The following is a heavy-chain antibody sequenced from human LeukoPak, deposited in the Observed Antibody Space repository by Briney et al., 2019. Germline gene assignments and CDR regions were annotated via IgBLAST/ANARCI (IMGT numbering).Heavy chain of an antibody. CDR3: ARGDSYVSAPLDY. Sequence: PGGSLRLSCTASGFTFSSFWMHWVRQAPGKGLVWVSRINTDGSSTNYVDSVKGRFTISRDNTKNTVYLQMNSLRAEDTAVYYCARGDSYVSAPLDYWGQGTLVTVSS. J-gene: IGHJ4*02. V-gene: IGHV3-74*01. CDR1: GFTFSSFW. D-gene: IGHD3-10*01. CDR2: INTDGSST.